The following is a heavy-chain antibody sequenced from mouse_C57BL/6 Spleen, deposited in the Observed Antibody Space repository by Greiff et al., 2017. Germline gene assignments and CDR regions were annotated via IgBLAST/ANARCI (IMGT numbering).Heavy chain of an antibody. CDR2: IYPGDGDT. Sequence: VKLVESGAELVKPGASVKISCKASGYAFSSYWMNWVKQRPGKGLEWIGQIYPGDGDTNYNGKFKGKATLTADKSSSTAYMQLSSLTSEDSAVYFCARRRMRYAMDYWGQGTSVTVSS. CDR3: ARRRMRYAMDY. J-gene: IGHJ4*01. V-gene: IGHV1-80*01. CDR1: GYAFSSYW.